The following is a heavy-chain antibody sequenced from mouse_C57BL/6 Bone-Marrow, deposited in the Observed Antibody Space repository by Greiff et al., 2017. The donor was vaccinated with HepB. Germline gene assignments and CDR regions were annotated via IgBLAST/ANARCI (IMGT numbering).Heavy chain of an antibody. CDR3: ARSYYGNRYFDV. Sequence: EVKLMESGGGLVKPGGSLKLSCAASGFTFSDYGMHWVRQAPEKGLEWVAYISSGSSTIYYADTVKGRFTISRDNAKNTLFLQMTSLRSEDTAMYYCARSYYGNRYFDVWGTGTTVTVSS. CDR1: GFTFSDYG. D-gene: IGHD2-10*01. V-gene: IGHV5-17*01. CDR2: ISSGSSTI. J-gene: IGHJ1*03.